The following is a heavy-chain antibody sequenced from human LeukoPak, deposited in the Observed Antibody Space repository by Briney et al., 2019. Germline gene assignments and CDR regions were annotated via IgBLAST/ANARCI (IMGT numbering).Heavy chain of an antibody. D-gene: IGHD2-2*01. CDR3: ASLCSSTSCRDY. CDR2: INHSGGT. CDR1: GGSFSGYY. J-gene: IGHJ4*02. Sequence: PSETLSLTCAVYGGSFSGYYWSWIRQPPGKGLEWIGEINHSGGTNYNPSLKSRVTISVDTSKNQFSLKLSSVTAADTAVYYCASLCSSTSCRDYWGQGTLVTVSS. V-gene: IGHV4-34*01.